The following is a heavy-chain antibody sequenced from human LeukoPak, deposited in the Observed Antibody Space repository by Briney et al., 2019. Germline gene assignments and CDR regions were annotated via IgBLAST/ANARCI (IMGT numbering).Heavy chain of an antibody. J-gene: IGHJ4*02. V-gene: IGHV3-48*02. CDR2: INHNGEMI. CDR1: GFPFSSYV. CDR3: ARDSDWAFDY. D-gene: IGHD6-19*01. Sequence: GGSLRLSCAASGFPFSSYVMSWVRQAPGKGLEWVSYINHNGEMIYYPDFAKGRFTISRDNGKNSLYLQMNSLRDEDTAVYYCARDSDWAFDYWGQGARVTVSS.